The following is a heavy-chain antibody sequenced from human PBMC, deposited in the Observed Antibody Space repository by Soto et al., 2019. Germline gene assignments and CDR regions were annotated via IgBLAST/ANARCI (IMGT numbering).Heavy chain of an antibody. V-gene: IGHV3-9*01. Sequence: PGGSLRLSCAASGFTFDDYAMYWVRQVPGKGLEWVSGISWNSGRIGYADSVKGRFTISRDNAKNTLYLQMNSLRAEDTAVYYCAKDLVLRYFDWLPQYFDYWGQGTLVTVSS. CDR2: ISWNSGRI. J-gene: IGHJ4*02. D-gene: IGHD3-9*01. CDR1: GFTFDDYA. CDR3: AKDLVLRYFDWLPQYFDY.